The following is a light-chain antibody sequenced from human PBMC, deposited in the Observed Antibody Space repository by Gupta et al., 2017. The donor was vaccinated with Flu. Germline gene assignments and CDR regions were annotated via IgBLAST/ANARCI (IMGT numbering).Light chain of an antibody. CDR1: TGDLGRYNY. V-gene: IGLV2-14*01. Sequence: QSAVTQPASVSGSPGQSIAISCTGTTGDLGRYNYVSWYQQHPGKAPKLMMYDDSNRPSGVPDRFSGSNSGNTASLTINGLQAEDEAEYYCQEYNDTNARVVFGGGTKLTVL. CDR2: DDS. CDR3: QEYNDTNARVV. J-gene: IGLJ2*01.